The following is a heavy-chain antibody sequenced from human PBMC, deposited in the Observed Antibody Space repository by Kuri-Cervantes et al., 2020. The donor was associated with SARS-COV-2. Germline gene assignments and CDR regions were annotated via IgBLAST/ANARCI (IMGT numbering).Heavy chain of an antibody. J-gene: IGHJ4*02. CDR3: ARNPFGAGSYDNG. V-gene: IGHV1-46*01. D-gene: IGHD3-10*01. Sequence: ASVKVSCKASGYTFTSYYMHWVRQAPGQGLEWMGIINPSGGSTSYAQKFQGRVTMTRDTSTSTVYMELSSLKSEDTAVYYCARNPFGAGSYDNGWGQGTLVTVSS. CDR2: INPSGGST. CDR1: GYTFTSYY.